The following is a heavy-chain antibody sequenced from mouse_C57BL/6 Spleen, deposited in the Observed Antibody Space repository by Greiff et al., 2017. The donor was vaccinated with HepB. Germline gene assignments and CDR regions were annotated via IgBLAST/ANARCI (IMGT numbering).Heavy chain of an antibody. CDR1: GYTFTSYG. CDR3: RREVYYHDHY. D-gene: IGHD2-4*01. Sequence: QVQLQQSGAELARPGASLQLSCKASGYTFTSYGMSWVKQRTGQGLEWIGEIYPRSGNTYYNEKFKGKATLNADKSSSTAYMELRSLTYEDSAVYGCRREVYYHDHYWGQGTTLTVSS. CDR2: IYPRSGNT. J-gene: IGHJ2*01. V-gene: IGHV1-81*01.